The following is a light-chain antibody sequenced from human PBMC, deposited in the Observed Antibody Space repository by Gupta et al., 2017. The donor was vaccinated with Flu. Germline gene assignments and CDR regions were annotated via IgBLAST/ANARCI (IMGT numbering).Light chain of an antibody. CDR3: SSYTSSSTAV. V-gene: IGLV2-14*01. Sequence: QSALTQPASVSGSPGQSITISCTGTSSDVGGYNYVSWYQKHPGKAPKLMIYEVSNRPSGVSNRFSGSKSGNTASLTISGLQAEDEADYYCSSYTSSSTAVFGGGTKLTVL. CDR2: EVS. J-gene: IGLJ2*01. CDR1: SSDVGGYNY.